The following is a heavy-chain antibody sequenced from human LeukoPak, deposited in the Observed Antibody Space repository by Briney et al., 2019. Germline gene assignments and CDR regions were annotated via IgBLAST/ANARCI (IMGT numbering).Heavy chain of an antibody. D-gene: IGHD3-3*01. V-gene: IGHV3-30*03. Sequence: AGRSLRLSCAASGFTFSSYGMHWVRQAPGKGLEWVAVISYDGSNKYYADSVKGRFTISRDNSKNTLYLQMNSLRAEDTAVYYCARGRYDFWSGYDYWGQGTLVTVSS. CDR1: GFTFSSYG. CDR3: ARGRYDFWSGYDY. CDR2: ISYDGSNK. J-gene: IGHJ4*02.